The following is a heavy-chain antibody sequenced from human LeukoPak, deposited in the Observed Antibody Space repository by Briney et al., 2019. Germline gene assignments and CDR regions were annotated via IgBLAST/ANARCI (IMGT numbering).Heavy chain of an antibody. CDR3: ARRLGGADVFDI. V-gene: IGHV5-51*01. CDR1: GYSFSSYW. Sequence: GESLQISCQGSGYSFSSYWIAWVRPMPGKGLEWMGIIYPGDSDSKYSRSFEGQVTTSADKSINTAYLQWSSLKASDSAMYYCARRLGGADVFDIWGQGTMVTVSS. CDR2: IYPGDSDS. J-gene: IGHJ3*02. D-gene: IGHD3-16*01.